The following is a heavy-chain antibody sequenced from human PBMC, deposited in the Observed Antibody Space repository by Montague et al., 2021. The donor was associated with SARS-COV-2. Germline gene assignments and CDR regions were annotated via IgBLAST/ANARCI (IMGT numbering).Heavy chain of an antibody. CDR2: IYYSGST. V-gene: IGHV4-59*12. J-gene: IGHJ6*02. CDR1: GGSISSYY. CDR3: ARDYGDYGSGYYYGMDV. Sequence: SETLSLTCTVSGGSISSYYWSWIRQPPGKGLEWIGSIYYSGSTYYNPSLKSRVTISVDTSKNQFSLKLSSVTAADTAVYYCARDYGDYGSGYYYGMDVRGQGTTVTVSS. D-gene: IGHD4-17*01.